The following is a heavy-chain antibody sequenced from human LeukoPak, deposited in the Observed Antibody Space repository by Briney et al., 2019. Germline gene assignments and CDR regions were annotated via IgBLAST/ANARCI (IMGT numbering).Heavy chain of an antibody. D-gene: IGHD5-24*01. CDR3: ARERDGYTHDAFDI. V-gene: IGHV3-48*01. CDR1: GFTVSSNY. Sequence: PGGSLRLSCAASGFTVSSNYMSWVRQAPGKGLEWVSYISIRSSTIYYADSVKGRFTISRDNAKNSLYVQMNSLRAEDTAVYYCARERDGYTHDAFDIWGKETMVTVSS. CDR2: ISIRSSTI. J-gene: IGHJ3*02.